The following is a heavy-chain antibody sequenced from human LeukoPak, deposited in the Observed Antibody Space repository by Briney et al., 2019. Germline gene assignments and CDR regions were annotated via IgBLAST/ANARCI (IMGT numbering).Heavy chain of an antibody. CDR3: ARVIGSSWYII. CDR1: GFTFSSYA. J-gene: IGHJ4*02. D-gene: IGHD6-13*01. V-gene: IGHV3-23*01. Sequence: QPGGSLRLSCAASGFTFSSYAMTWVRQAPGKGLEWVSAISGSGGSTYYADSVKGRFTISRDNSKNTLYLQMNSLRAEGTAVYYCARVIGSSWYIIWGQGTLVTVSS. CDR2: ISGSGGST.